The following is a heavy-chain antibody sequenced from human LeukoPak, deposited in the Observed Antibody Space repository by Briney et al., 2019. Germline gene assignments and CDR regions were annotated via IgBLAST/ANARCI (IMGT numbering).Heavy chain of an antibody. CDR3: AKGTRSGTKYYFDY. J-gene: IGHJ4*02. D-gene: IGHD3-10*01. V-gene: IGHV3-9*03. CDR2: ISWNSAGI. Sequence: GRSLRLSCAASGFTFDDYAMHWVRQAPGKGLEWVSAISWNSAGIGYADSVKGRFTISRDNAKNSLYLQMNSLRPEDMALYYCAKGTRSGTKYYFDYWGQGTLVTVS. CDR1: GFTFDDYA.